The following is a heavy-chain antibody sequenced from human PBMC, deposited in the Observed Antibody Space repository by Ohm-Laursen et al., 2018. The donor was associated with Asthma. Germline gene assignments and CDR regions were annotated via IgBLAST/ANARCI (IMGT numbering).Heavy chain of an antibody. CDR1: GGSISSGDYY. V-gene: IGHV4-30-4*02. J-gene: IGHJ4*02. CDR2: IYYSGST. D-gene: IGHD4-17*01. CDR3: ASYGDYAFDY. Sequence: SDTLSLTCAVSGGSISSGDYYWSWIRQPPGKGLEWIGYIYYSGSTYYNPSLKSRVTISVDTSKNQFSLKLSSVTAADTAVYYCASYGDYAFDYWGQGTLVTVSS.